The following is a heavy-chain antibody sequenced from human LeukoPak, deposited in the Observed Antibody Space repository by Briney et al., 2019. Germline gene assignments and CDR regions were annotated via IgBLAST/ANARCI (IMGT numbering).Heavy chain of an antibody. J-gene: IGHJ4*02. V-gene: IGHV4-39*07. Sequence: SETLSLTCTVSGGSISSSSYYWGWIRQPPGKVLEWIGSIYYSGSTYHNPSLKSRLTISVDTSKNQFSLKLSSVTAEDTAAYYCARDGPYSRLPRSDYWGQGTLVTVSS. CDR1: GGSISSSSYY. CDR2: IYYSGST. D-gene: IGHD6-13*01. CDR3: ARDGPYSRLPRSDY.